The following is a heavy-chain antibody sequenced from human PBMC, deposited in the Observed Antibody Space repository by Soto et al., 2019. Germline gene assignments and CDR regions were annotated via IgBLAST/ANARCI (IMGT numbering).Heavy chain of an antibody. Sequence: GGSLRLSCAASGFTFSSYWMSWVRQAPGKGLEWVANIKQDGSEKYYVDSVKGRFTISRDNAKNSLYLQMNSLRAEDTAVYYCARDSYSSSHRYYYYGMDVWGQGTTVTVSS. D-gene: IGHD6-6*01. CDR2: IKQDGSEK. V-gene: IGHV3-7*05. CDR1: GFTFSSYW. J-gene: IGHJ6*02. CDR3: ARDSYSSSHRYYYYGMDV.